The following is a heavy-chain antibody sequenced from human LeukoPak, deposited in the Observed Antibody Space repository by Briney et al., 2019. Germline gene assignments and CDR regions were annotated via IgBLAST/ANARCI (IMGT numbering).Heavy chain of an antibody. CDR1: GYTVTGYY. CDR2: INRNSGGT. V-gene: IGHV1-2*02. Sequence: ASVKVSCKAPGYTVTGYYIHCVRQAPGQRLEWWGWINRNSGGTNYAQKFQGRVTMTRDTSINTAYMELSRRRSDDTAVYYCAFIGRYCSSTSCSFDYWGQGTLVTVSS. CDR3: AFIGRYCSSTSCSFDY. D-gene: IGHD2-2*01. J-gene: IGHJ4*02.